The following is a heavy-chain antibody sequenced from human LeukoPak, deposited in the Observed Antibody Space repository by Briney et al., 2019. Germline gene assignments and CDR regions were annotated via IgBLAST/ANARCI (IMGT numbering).Heavy chain of an antibody. D-gene: IGHD6-6*01. CDR1: GFSFTKYA. J-gene: IGHJ4*02. CDR3: ARGLAAPFDY. CDR2: VNGGADTT. Sequence: GGSLRLSCLASGFSFTKYAISWVRQAPGRGLEWVAGVNGGADTTYYAESVKGRFTISRDNSGDSLFLEVNSLRVEDTALYFCARGLAAPFDYWGRGTLVTVSS. V-gene: IGHV3-23*01.